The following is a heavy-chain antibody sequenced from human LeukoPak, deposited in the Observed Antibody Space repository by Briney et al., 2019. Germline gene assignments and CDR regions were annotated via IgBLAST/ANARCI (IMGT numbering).Heavy chain of an antibody. CDR2: IYYSGST. D-gene: IGHD6-13*01. CDR1: GGSISSYY. J-gene: IGHJ3*02. CDR3: ARVVGSSWPDAFDI. Sequence: SETLSLTCTVSGGSISSYYWSWIRQPPGKGLEWIGYIYYSGSTNYNPPLKSRVTISVDTSKNQFSLKLSSVTAADTAVYYCARVVGSSWPDAFDIWGQGTMVTVSS. V-gene: IGHV4-59*01.